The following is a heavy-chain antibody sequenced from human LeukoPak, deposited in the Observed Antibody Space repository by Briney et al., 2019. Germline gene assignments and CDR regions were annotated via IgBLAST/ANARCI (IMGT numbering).Heavy chain of an antibody. J-gene: IGHJ4*02. CDR3: TREVDGMSSY. Sequence: GGSLRLSCTASGFNFGNYAMSWVRQAPGKGLEWLGLIRSKASRAPIEYDPPVDGRFTISRYDSKSIAYLQMTSLKTEDTATYSCTREVDGMSSYWGQGTLVTVSS. CDR1: GFNFGNYA. D-gene: IGHD1-14*01. CDR2: IRSKASRAPI. V-gene: IGHV3-49*04.